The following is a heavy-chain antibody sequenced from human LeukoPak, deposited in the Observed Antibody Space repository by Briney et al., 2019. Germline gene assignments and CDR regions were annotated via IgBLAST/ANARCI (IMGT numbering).Heavy chain of an antibody. D-gene: IGHD6-13*01. Sequence: GGSLRLSCSASGFTFSSYSMSWVRPAPGEGVEWGSAISGSGGSTYYADSVKGRFTISRDNSKNTLYLQMNSLRAEDTAVYYCAPSRPQYSSSWHGVYWGQGTLVTVSS. J-gene: IGHJ4*02. CDR1: GFTFSSYS. CDR2: ISGSGGST. V-gene: IGHV3-23*01. CDR3: APSRPQYSSSWHGVY.